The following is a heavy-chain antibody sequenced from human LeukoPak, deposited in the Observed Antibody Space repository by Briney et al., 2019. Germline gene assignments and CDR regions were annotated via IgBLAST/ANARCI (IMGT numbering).Heavy chain of an antibody. CDR1: GFTFSSNS. J-gene: IGHJ3*02. Sequence: GGSLRLSCAASGFTFSSNSMNWVRQAPGKGLEWVSSISGSGRFIYYADSMKGRFTNSRDNAKNSLYLQMNNLRAEDTAVYYCARDPEAYDFWSGYSRGNAFDIWGQGTMVTVSS. CDR2: ISGSGRFI. V-gene: IGHV3-21*01. CDR3: ARDPEAYDFWSGYSRGNAFDI. D-gene: IGHD3-3*01.